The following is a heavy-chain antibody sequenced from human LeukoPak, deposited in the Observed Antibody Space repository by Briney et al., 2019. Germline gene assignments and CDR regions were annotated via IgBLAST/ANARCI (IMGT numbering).Heavy chain of an antibody. V-gene: IGHV4-34*01. Sequence: SETLSLTCAVYGGSFSGYYWSWIRQPPGKWLELIGEINHSGSTKYNPSLKSRVTISVDTSKNQFSLKLSSVTAADTAVYYCARSGETYRDFDYWGQGTLVTVSS. CDR1: GGSFSGYY. J-gene: IGHJ4*02. CDR2: INHSGST. CDR3: ARSGETYRDFDY. D-gene: IGHD4-17*01.